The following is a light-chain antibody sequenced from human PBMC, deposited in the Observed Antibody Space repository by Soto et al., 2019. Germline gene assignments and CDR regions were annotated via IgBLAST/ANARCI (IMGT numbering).Light chain of an antibody. Sequence: QSALTQPASVSGSPGQSITISCTGTXSDVXGYNYVSWYQQHPGKAPKFMIYDVSNRPSGVSNRFSGSKSGNTASLTISGLQAEDEADYYCSSYTTSNTRQIVFGTGTKVTVL. CDR1: XSDVXGYNY. J-gene: IGLJ1*01. V-gene: IGLV2-14*01. CDR2: DVS. CDR3: SSYTTSNTRQIV.